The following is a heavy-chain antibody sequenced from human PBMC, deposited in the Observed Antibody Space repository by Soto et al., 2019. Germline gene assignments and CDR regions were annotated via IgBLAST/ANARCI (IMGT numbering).Heavy chain of an antibody. Sequence: QLQLQESGPGLVKPSETLSLTCTVSGGSISSSSYYWGWIRQPPGKGLEWIGSIYYSGSTYYNPSLKSRVTISVDTSKNQFSLKLSSVTAADTAVYYCATLYGSGSYYFDYWGQGTLVTVSS. CDR2: IYYSGST. J-gene: IGHJ4*02. CDR1: GGSISSSSYY. V-gene: IGHV4-39*01. D-gene: IGHD3-10*01. CDR3: ATLYGSGSYYFDY.